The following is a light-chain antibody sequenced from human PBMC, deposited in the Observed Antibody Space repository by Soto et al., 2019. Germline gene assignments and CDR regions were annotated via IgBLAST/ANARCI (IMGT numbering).Light chain of an antibody. Sequence: QSALTQPASVSGSPGQTITISCTGSSSDVGGYDYVSWYQQYPGKVPKLMIYEVNNRPSGVSNRFSGSKSGNTASLTISGLQPEDEADYYCSSYTSAGTQVLGGGTKVTVL. V-gene: IGLV2-14*01. CDR2: EVN. J-gene: IGLJ3*02. CDR1: SSDVGGYDY. CDR3: SSYTSAGTQV.